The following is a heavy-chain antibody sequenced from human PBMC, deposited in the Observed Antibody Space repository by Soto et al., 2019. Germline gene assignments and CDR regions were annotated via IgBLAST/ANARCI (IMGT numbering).Heavy chain of an antibody. J-gene: IGHJ6*01. CDR2: IHYSGKT. CDR1: GDSINSGDYF. Sequence: QVQLQESGPGLVRPSQTLSVTCTVSGDSINSGDYFWSWIRQHPGKVLEWIGNIHYSGKTYHNPTLKSRISISVDTSKNQVSLKLSSVTAADTAVYLCARDRGDSAMVSDGMDVWGQGTTVTVSS. D-gene: IGHD5-18*01. V-gene: IGHV4-31*03. CDR3: ARDRGDSAMVSDGMDV.